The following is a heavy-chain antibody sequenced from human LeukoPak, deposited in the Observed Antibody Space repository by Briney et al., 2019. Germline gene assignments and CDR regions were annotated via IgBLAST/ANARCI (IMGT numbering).Heavy chain of an antibody. CDR3: VTRTEVYYYSGMDV. D-gene: IGHD1-14*01. V-gene: IGHV3-33*01. J-gene: IGHJ6*02. Sequence: PGGSLRLSCAASGFTFSSYGMHWVRQAPGKGLEWVAVIWYDGSNKYYADSVKGRFTISRDNSKNTLYLQMDRLRAEDTAVYYCVTRTEVYYYSGMDVWGQGTTVTVSS. CDR2: IWYDGSNK. CDR1: GFTFSSYG.